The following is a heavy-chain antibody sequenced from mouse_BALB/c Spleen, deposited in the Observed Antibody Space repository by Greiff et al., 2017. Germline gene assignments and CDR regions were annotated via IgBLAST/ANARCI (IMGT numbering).Heavy chain of an antibody. CDR2: ISSGSSTI. Sequence: EVQVVESGGGLVQPGGSRELSCAASGFTFSSFGMHWVRQAPEKGLEWVAYISSGSSTIYYADTVKGRFTISRDNPKNTLFLQMTSLRSEDTAMYYCARDGNYYGSRFAYWGQGTLVTVSA. CDR1: GFTFSSFG. J-gene: IGHJ3*01. D-gene: IGHD1-1*01. V-gene: IGHV5-17*02. CDR3: ARDGNYYGSRFAY.